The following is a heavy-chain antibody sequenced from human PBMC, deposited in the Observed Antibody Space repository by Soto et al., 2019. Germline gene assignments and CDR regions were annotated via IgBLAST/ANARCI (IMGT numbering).Heavy chain of an antibody. J-gene: IGHJ4*02. CDR1: GNTFSDSY. V-gene: IGHV1-46*04. D-gene: IGHD3-22*01. Sequence: ASVKVSCKASGNTFSDSYIHWVRQAPGQGLEWMGIINPGGDTTTYAQKLQGRVTMTRDTSTSTVYMELRSLTSEDTAVYYCVRGGVCYYLKDWGQGTLVTVSS. CDR3: VRGGVCYYLKD. CDR2: INPGGDTT.